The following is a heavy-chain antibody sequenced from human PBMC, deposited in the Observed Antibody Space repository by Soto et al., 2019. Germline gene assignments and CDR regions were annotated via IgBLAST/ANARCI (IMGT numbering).Heavy chain of an antibody. Sequence: EASVKVSCKASGYTFTGYYMHWVRQAPGQGLEWMGWINPNSGGTNYAQKFQGWVTMTRDTSISTAYMELSRLRSDDTVVYYCARGPQRANYYYYMDVWGKGTTVTVSS. CDR2: INPNSGGT. J-gene: IGHJ6*03. CDR3: ARGPQRANYYYYMDV. V-gene: IGHV1-2*04. CDR1: GYTFTGYY. D-gene: IGHD1-1*01.